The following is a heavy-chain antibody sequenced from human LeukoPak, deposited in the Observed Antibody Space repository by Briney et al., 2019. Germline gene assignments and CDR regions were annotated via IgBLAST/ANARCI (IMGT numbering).Heavy chain of an antibody. D-gene: IGHD1-26*01. CDR3: EVGATRGDY. J-gene: IGHJ4*02. CDR2: IYYSGST. Sequence: SETLSLTCSVSGDAVSSHYWNWVRQPPGKGLEWIGSIYYSGSTYYNPSLKSRVTISVDTSKNQFSLKLSSVTAADTAVYYCEVGATRGDYWGQGTLVTVSS. V-gene: IGHV4-59*02. CDR1: GDAVSSHY.